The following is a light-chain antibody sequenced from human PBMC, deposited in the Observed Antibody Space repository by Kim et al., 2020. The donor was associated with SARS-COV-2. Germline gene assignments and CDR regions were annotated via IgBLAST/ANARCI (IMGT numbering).Light chain of an antibody. CDR3: QQRSKWPPST. CDR2: DAS. V-gene: IGKV3-11*01. J-gene: IGKJ5*01. Sequence: VLTQSPATLSLSPGERATLSCRASQRISNYLAWYQQKPGQAPRLLIYDASNRATGIPARFSGSGSGTDFTLTISSLEPEDFAVYYCQQRSKWPPSTFGQGTRLEIK. CDR1: QRISNY.